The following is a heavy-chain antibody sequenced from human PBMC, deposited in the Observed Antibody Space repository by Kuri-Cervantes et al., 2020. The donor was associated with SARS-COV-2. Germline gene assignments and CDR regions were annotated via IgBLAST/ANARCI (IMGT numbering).Heavy chain of an antibody. CDR3: ARGGYSSSWYRNWFDP. Sequence: SETLSLTCTVSGGSISSYYWSWIRQPPGKGLEWIGYIYYSGSTNYNPSLKSRVTISVDTSKNQFSLKLSSVTAADTAVYYCARGGYSSSWYRNWFDPWGQGTLVTCYS. CDR1: GGSISSYY. D-gene: IGHD6-13*01. V-gene: IGHV4-59*12. CDR2: IYYSGST. J-gene: IGHJ5*02.